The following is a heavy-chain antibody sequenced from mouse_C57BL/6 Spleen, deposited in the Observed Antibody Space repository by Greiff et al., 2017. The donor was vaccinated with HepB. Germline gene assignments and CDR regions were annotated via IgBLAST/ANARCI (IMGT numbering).Heavy chain of an antibody. CDR2: INPSNGGT. J-gene: IGHJ4*01. CDR1: GYTFTSYW. V-gene: IGHV1-53*01. D-gene: IGHD1-1*01. CDR3: AREEGIITTDLYAMDY. Sequence: QVQLQQPGTELVKPGASVKLSCKASGYTFTSYWMHWVKQRPGQGLEWIGNINPSNGGTNYNEKFKSKATLTVDKSSSTAYMQLSSLTSEDSAVYYCAREEGIITTDLYAMDYWGQGTSVTVSS.